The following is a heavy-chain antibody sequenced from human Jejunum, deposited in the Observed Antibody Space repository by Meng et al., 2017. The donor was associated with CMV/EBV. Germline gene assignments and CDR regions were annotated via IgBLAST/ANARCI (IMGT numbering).Heavy chain of an antibody. CDR2: TNPRSANT. V-gene: IGHV1-8*01. J-gene: IGHJ4*02. CDR1: GYTFPSYD. Sequence: QVQLVQSGAEVKKPGASVKVSCKASGYTFPSYDINWVRQAAGQGLEWMGWTNPRSANTGSAQKFQGRLTMTMNTSIGTAYMELSSLRSEDTAVYYCARNGIFFDYWGQGALVTVSS. D-gene: IGHD1-14*01. CDR3: ARNGIFFDY.